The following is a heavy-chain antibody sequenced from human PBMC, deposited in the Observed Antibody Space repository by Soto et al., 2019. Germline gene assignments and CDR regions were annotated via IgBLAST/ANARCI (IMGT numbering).Heavy chain of an antibody. D-gene: IGHD3-10*01. CDR3: ARHHRSGWFGELSGGWFDP. J-gene: IGHJ5*02. Sequence: SETLSLTCTVSGGSISSSSYYWGWIRQPPGKGLEWIGSIYYSGSTYYNPSLKSRVTISVDTSKNQYSLKLSSVTAADTAVYYCARHHRSGWFGELSGGWFDPWGQGTLVTVSS. V-gene: IGHV4-39*01. CDR2: IYYSGST. CDR1: GGSISSSSYY.